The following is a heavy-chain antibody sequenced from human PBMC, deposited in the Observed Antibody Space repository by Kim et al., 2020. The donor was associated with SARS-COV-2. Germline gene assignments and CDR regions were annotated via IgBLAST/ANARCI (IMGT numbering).Heavy chain of an antibody. CDR2: IYYSGST. D-gene: IGHD3-10*01. CDR3: ARQSAGSYAY. CDR1: GGSISSSSYY. J-gene: IGHJ4*02. Sequence: SETLSLTCTVSGGSISSSSYYWGWIRQPPGKGLEWIGSIYYSGSTYYNPSLKSRVTISVDTSKNQFSLKLSSVTAADTAVYYCARQSAGSYAYWGQGTLVTVSS. V-gene: IGHV4-39*01.